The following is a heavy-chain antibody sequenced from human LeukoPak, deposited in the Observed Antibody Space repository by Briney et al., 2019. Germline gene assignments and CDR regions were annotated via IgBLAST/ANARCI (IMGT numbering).Heavy chain of an antibody. Sequence: SETLSLTCTVSGGSISSYYWSWIRQPPGKGLEWIGYIYTSGSTNYNPSLKSRVTISVDTSKNQFSLKLSSVTAADTAVYYCARHRGNGWYDYWGQGTLVTVSS. J-gene: IGHJ4*02. CDR3: ARHRGNGWYDY. D-gene: IGHD6-19*01. V-gene: IGHV4-4*09. CDR2: IYTSGST. CDR1: GGSISSYY.